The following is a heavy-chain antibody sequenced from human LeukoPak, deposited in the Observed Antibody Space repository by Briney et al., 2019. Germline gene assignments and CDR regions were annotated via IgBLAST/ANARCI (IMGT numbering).Heavy chain of an antibody. CDR2: ISAYNGNT. CDR1: GYTFTSDG. V-gene: IGHV1-18*01. Sequence: GASVKVSCKASGYTFTSDGISWARQAPGQGLEWMGWISAYNGNTNYAQKLQGRVTMTTDTSTSTAYMELRSLRSDDTAVYYCARDWVDIVVVPALFDPWGQGTLVTVSS. J-gene: IGHJ5*02. CDR3: ARDWVDIVVVPALFDP. D-gene: IGHD2-2*03.